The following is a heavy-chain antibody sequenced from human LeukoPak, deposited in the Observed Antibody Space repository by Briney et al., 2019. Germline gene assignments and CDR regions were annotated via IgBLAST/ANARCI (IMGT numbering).Heavy chain of an antibody. Sequence: PSQTLSLTCTVSGGSISSGSYYWSWIRQPAGKGLEWIGRIYTSGSTNYNPSLKSRVTLSVDTSKNQFSLKLSSVTAADTAVYYCARTSITIFGVDAFDIWGQGTMVTVSS. CDR3: ARTSITIFGVDAFDI. CDR2: IYTSGST. J-gene: IGHJ3*02. CDR1: GGSISSGSYY. D-gene: IGHD3-3*01. V-gene: IGHV4-61*02.